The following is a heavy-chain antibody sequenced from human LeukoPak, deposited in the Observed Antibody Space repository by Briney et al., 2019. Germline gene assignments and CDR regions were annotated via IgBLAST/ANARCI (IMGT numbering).Heavy chain of an antibody. J-gene: IGHJ3*02. CDR1: GFTFSSYG. V-gene: IGHV3-33*01. Sequence: GGSLRLSCAASGFTFSSYGMHWVRQAPGKGLEWVAVIWYDGSNKYYADSVKGRFTISRDNSKNTLYLQMNSLRAEGTAVYYCARKGGNQAFDIWGQGTMVTVSS. D-gene: IGHD3-16*01. CDR3: ARKGGNQAFDI. CDR2: IWYDGSNK.